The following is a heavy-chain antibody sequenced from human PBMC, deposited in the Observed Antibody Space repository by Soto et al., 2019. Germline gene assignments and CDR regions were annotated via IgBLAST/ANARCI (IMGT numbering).Heavy chain of an antibody. CDR3: VYYDFWSGYYKIDY. D-gene: IGHD3-3*01. J-gene: IGHJ4*02. V-gene: IGHV1-69*02. CDR1: GGTFSSYT. CDR2: IIPILGIA. Sequence: SVKVSCKASGGTFSSYTISWVRQAPGQGLEWMGRIIPILGIANYAQKFQGRVTITADKSTSTAYMELSSLRSEDTAVYYCVYYDFWSGYYKIDYWGQGTLVTVSS.